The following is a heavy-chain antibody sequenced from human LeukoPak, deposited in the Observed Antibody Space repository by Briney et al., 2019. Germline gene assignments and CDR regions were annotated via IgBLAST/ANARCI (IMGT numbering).Heavy chain of an antibody. Sequence: GGSLRLSCAASGFTFSGSAMHWVRQASGKGLEWVGRIRSKANSYATAYAASVKGRFTISRDDSKNTAYLQMNSLKTEDTAVYYCTRPGYAIFRDGMGVWGQGTTVTVSS. V-gene: IGHV3-73*01. D-gene: IGHD5-12*01. CDR1: GFTFSGSA. CDR2: IRSKANSYAT. CDR3: TRPGYAIFRDGMGV. J-gene: IGHJ6*02.